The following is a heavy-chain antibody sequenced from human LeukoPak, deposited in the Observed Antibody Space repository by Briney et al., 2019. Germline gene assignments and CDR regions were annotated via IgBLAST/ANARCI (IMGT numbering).Heavy chain of an antibody. CDR2: VENNGNEK. J-gene: IGHJ4*02. CDR3: AKDFRWSFDY. Sequence: GGSLRLSCAASGFTFSINNVHWVRQAPGKGLEWVAFVENNGNEKYADSVRGRFTVSRDNSRNTLYLQMNSLRNEDTAVYYCAKDFRWSFDYWGQGSLVTVSS. V-gene: IGHV3-30*02. CDR1: GFTFSINN. D-gene: IGHD3-3*01.